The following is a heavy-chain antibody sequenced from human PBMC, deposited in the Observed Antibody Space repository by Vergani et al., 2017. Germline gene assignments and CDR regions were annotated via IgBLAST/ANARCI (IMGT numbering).Heavy chain of an antibody. CDR2: ISAYNGNK. J-gene: IGHJ6*03. Sequence: QVQLVQSGAEVKKRGASVKVSCKASGYTFTSYGISWVRQAPGQGLEWMGWISAYNGNKNYAQKLQGRVTMTTDTATSTAYMELRSLRSDDTAVYYCARGXWNYFGAYYYYMDVWGKGTTVTVSS. CDR1: GYTFTSYG. V-gene: IGHV1-18*01. CDR3: ARGXWNYFGAYYYYMDV. D-gene: IGHD1-7*01.